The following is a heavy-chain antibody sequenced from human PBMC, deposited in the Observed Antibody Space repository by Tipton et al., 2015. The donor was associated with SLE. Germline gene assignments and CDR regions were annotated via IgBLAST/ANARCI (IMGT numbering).Heavy chain of an antibody. J-gene: IGHJ4*02. Sequence: TLSLTCTVSGGSISSSIYYLGLFRQPPGKGLERIGSIYYSGSTYYNPSLKSRVTISVDTSKNHFSLKLSPVTAADTAVYYCARSAGYGSNWAHFDYWGQGTLVTVSS. CDR1: GGSISSSIYY. CDR3: ARSAGYGSNWAHFDY. CDR2: IYYSGST. V-gene: IGHV4-39*07. D-gene: IGHD6-13*01.